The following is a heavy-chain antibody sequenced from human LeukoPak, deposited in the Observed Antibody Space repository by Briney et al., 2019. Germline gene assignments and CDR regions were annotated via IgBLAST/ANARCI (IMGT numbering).Heavy chain of an antibody. Sequence: GASVKVSCKASGYTFTGYYMHWVRQAPGQGLEWMGWIDPNSGGTNYAQKFQGRVTMTRDTSISTAYMELSRLRSDDTAVYYCARAGSTSPEEAFDIWGQGTMVTVSS. D-gene: IGHD2-2*01. CDR2: IDPNSGGT. CDR1: GYTFTGYY. J-gene: IGHJ3*02. V-gene: IGHV1-2*02. CDR3: ARAGSTSPEEAFDI.